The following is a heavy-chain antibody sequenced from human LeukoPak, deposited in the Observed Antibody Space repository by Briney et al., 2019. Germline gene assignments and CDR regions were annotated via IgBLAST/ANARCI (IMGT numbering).Heavy chain of an antibody. CDR1: GFTFSSYS. CDR3: ARDYFGSGSYRIGMDV. Sequence: PGGSLRLSCAASGFTFSSYSMNWVRQAPGKGLEWVSFINSSSSYIYYADSVKGRFTISRDNAKNSLYLQMNSLRAEDTAVYYCARDYFGSGSYRIGMDVWGQGTTVTVSS. V-gene: IGHV3-21*01. D-gene: IGHD3-10*01. J-gene: IGHJ6*02. CDR2: INSSSSYI.